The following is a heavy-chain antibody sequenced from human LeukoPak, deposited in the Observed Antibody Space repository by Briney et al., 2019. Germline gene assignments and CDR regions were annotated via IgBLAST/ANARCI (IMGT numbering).Heavy chain of an antibody. CDR2: IYYSGST. J-gene: IGHJ3*02. V-gene: IGHV4-59*01. CDR1: GGSISSYY. CDR3: ARVYVSRDAFDI. D-gene: IGHD3-16*01. Sequence: TTSETLSLTYTVSGGSISSYYWSWIRQPPGKGLEWIGYIYYSGSTNYNPSLKSRVTISVDTSKNQFSLKLSSVTAADTAVYYCARVYVSRDAFDIWGQGTMVTVSS.